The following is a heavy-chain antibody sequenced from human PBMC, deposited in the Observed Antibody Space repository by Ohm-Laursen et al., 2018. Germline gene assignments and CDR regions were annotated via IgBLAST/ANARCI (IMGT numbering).Heavy chain of an antibody. CDR2: ISSSGFIM. CDR1: GFTFSDYY. Sequence: GSLRLSRAASGFTFSDYYMTWIRQAPGKGLEWVSFISSSGFIMYYGDSVRGRFTISRDNAKNSLYLQMNSLRTEDTAVYYCARIGDLDDFWSGPDAFDIWGQGTMVTVSS. V-gene: IGHV3-11*04. J-gene: IGHJ3*02. D-gene: IGHD3-3*01. CDR3: ARIGDLDDFWSGPDAFDI.